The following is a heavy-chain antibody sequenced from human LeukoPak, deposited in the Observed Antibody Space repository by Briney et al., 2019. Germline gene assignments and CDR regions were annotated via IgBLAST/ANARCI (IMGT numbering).Heavy chain of an antibody. CDR3: AKVPIPYSSGWYLNY. CDR2: IRQDGAEK. CDR1: GFTFSTFW. Sequence: PGGSLRLSCAASGFTFSTFWMTWVRQAPGKGLEWVANIRQDGAEKYYVDSVKGRCTISRDNAKNSLYLQMNSLRAEDTAVYYCAKVPIPYSSGWYLNYWGQGTLVTVSS. D-gene: IGHD6-19*01. V-gene: IGHV3-7*01. J-gene: IGHJ4*02.